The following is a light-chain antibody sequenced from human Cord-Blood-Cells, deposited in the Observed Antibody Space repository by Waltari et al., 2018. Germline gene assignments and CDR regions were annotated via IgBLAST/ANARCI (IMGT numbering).Light chain of an antibody. CDR2: WAS. CDR1: QSVLYSSNNKNY. CDR3: QQYYSTPLT. V-gene: IGKV4-1*01. J-gene: IGKJ1*01. Sequence: DIVMTQTPDSLAVSLGERATINCKSSQSVLYSSNNKNYLAWYQQKPGQPPKLLIYWASTRASAVPDRFSGSGSGTDFPLTISSLQSEDLAVYYCQQYYSTPLTFGQGTKVEIK.